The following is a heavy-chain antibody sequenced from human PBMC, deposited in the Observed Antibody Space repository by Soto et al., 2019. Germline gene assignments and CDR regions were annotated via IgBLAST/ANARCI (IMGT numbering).Heavy chain of an antibody. Sequence: QVHLLQSGAEMKKPGSSVKVSCTAFGGTFTSYTFKWVRQAPGQRREWMGRVIPILGRTTAAHNFQGRLTMIADKSTTPSYMVLSSLTSVDTAIYYCARSYGSGSRPFDYWGQGTLVTVSS. J-gene: IGHJ4*02. V-gene: IGHV1-69*02. CDR2: VIPILGRT. CDR1: GGTFTSYT. CDR3: ARSYGSGSRPFDY. D-gene: IGHD3-10*01.